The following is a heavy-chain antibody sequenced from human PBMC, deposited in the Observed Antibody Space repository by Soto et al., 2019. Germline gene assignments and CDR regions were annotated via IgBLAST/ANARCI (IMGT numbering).Heavy chain of an antibody. CDR3: ARDLGVGAASDY. CDR1: GYTFTSYA. CDR2: INAGNGNT. Sequence: GASVKVSCKASGYTFTSYAMDWVRQAPGQRLEWMGWINAGNGNTKYSQKFQGRVTITRDTSASTAYMELSSLRSEDTAVYYCARDLGVGAASDYWGQGTLVTVSS. V-gene: IGHV1-3*01. D-gene: IGHD1-26*01. J-gene: IGHJ4*02.